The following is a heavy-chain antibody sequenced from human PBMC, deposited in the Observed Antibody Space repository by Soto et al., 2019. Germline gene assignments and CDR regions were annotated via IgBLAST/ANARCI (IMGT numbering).Heavy chain of an antibody. J-gene: IGHJ5*02. CDR1: GYTFTSYG. CDR3: ARGRIFGVVINLNWFDP. Sequence: GASVKVSCKASGYTFTSYGMSWVRQAPGQGLEWMGWISAYNGNTNYAQKLQGRVTMTTDTSTSTAYMELRSLRSDDTAVYYCARGRIFGVVINLNWFDPWGQGTLLTVSS. CDR2: ISAYNGNT. D-gene: IGHD3-3*01. V-gene: IGHV1-18*01.